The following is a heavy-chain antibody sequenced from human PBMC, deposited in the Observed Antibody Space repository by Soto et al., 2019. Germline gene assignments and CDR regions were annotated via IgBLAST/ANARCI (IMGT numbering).Heavy chain of an antibody. J-gene: IGHJ3*02. CDR1: GFTFSSYW. D-gene: IGHD2-2*01. V-gene: IGHV3-74*01. CDR3: AEWCSSTVDI. Sequence: GSLRLSCAASGFTFSSYWMHWVRQAPGKGLVCVXXINIDGTSTSYADSVKGRFTISRGNXNNTLYLQMSSLSAEDTAVYYCAEWCSSTVDIWGQGTMVTVSS. CDR2: INIDGTST.